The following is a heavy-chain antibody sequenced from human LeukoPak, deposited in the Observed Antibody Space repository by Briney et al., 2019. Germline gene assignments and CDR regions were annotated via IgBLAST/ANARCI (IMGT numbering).Heavy chain of an antibody. CDR3: AKDFSSGLFDY. Sequence: GGSLRLSCAASGFTFSSSAMSWVRQTPGKGLEWVSTISHDGGSTYFADSVKGRFTISRDNSKSTLYLQMNSLRAEDTALYFCAKDFSSGLFDYWGQGTLVAVSS. D-gene: IGHD6-19*01. CDR1: GFTFSSSA. V-gene: IGHV3-23*01. CDR2: ISHDGGST. J-gene: IGHJ4*02.